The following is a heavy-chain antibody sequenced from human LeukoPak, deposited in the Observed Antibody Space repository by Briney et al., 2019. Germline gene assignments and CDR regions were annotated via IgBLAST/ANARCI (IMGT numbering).Heavy chain of an antibody. CDR1: GGSISSSSYY. CDR3: AIGHYFDY. CDR2: IYYSGST. V-gene: IGHV4-39*07. Sequence: SETLSLTCTVSGGSISSSSYYWGWIRQPPGKGLEWIGSIYYSGSTYYNPSLKSRVTISVDTSKNQFSLKLSSVTAADTAVYYCAIGHYFDYWGQGTLVTVSS. J-gene: IGHJ4*02.